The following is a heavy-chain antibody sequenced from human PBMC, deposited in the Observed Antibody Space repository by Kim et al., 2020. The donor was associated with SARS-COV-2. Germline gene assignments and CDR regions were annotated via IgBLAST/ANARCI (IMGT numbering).Heavy chain of an antibody. CDR3: ARDREVLLWFGRYYYYGMDV. CDR2: INSDGSST. CDR1: GFTFSSYW. D-gene: IGHD3-10*01. J-gene: IGHJ6*02. V-gene: IGHV3-74*01. Sequence: GGSLRLSCAASGFTFSSYWMHWVRQAPGKGLVWVSRINSDGSSTSYADSVKGRFTISRDNAKNTLYLQMNSLRAEDTAVYYCARDREVLLWFGRYYYYGMDVWGQGTTVTVSS.